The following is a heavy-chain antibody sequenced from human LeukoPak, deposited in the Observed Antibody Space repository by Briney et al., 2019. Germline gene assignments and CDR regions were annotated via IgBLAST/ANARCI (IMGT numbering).Heavy chain of an antibody. CDR2: IYYSGST. V-gene: IGHV4-59*12. CDR1: GVTISSYY. CDR3: ASDPGGSVPSWFDP. Sequence: SETLSLTCTVSGVTISSYYWSWIRQPPGKGLEWIGYIYYSGSTNYNPSLKSRVTISVDTSKNQFFLKLSFVTAADTAVYYCASDPGGSVPSWFDPWGQGTLVTVSS. J-gene: IGHJ5*02. D-gene: IGHD6-25*01.